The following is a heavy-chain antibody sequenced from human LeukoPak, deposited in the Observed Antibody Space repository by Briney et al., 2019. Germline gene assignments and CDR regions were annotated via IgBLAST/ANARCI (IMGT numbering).Heavy chain of an antibody. D-gene: IGHD4-17*01. Sequence: PSETLSLTCTVSGGSISSGDYYWSWVRQPPGKGLEWIGEIYHSGSTNYNPSLKSRVTISVDKSKNQFSLKLSSVTAADTAVYYCARGYGDYDYWGQGTLVTVSS. V-gene: IGHV4-4*02. J-gene: IGHJ4*02. CDR3: ARGYGDYDY. CDR1: GGSISSGDYY. CDR2: IYHSGST.